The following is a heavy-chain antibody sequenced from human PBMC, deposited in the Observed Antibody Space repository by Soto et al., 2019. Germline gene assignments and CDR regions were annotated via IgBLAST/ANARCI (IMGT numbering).Heavy chain of an antibody. J-gene: IGHJ4*02. CDR2: IYSGGST. CDR3: ARDYGDSAFDY. V-gene: IGHV3-66*01. D-gene: IGHD4-17*01. CDR1: GFTVSSNY. Sequence: EVQLVESGGGLVQPGGSLRLSCAASGFTVSSNYMSWVRQAPGKGLEWVSVIYSGGSTYYADSVKGRFTISRDNSKNTLYLHMNSLRAEDTAVYYCARDYGDSAFDYWGQGTLVTVSS.